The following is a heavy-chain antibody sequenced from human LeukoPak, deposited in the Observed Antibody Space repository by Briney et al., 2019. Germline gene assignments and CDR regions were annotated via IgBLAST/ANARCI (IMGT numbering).Heavy chain of an antibody. V-gene: IGHV4-34*01. J-gene: IGHJ4*02. CDR2: INHSGST. D-gene: IGHD3-22*01. Sequence: SETLSLTCAVYGGSFSGYYWSWIRQPPGKGLEWIGEINHSGSTNYNPSLKSRVTISVDTSKNQFSLKLSSVTAADTAVYYCARDSGGYYDSQHDYWGQGTLVTVSS. CDR3: ARDSGGYYDSQHDY. CDR1: GGSFSGYY.